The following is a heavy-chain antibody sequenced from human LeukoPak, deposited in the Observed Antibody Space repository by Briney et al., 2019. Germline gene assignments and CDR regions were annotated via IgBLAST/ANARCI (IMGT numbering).Heavy chain of an antibody. CDR2: IYYSGST. CDR3: ARENFDWLANWFDP. Sequence: SETLSLTCTVSGGSISSYYWSWIRQPPGKGLELIGYIYYSGSTNYNPSLKSRVTISVDTSKIQFSLKLSSVTAADTAVYYCARENFDWLANWFDPWGQGTLVTVSS. D-gene: IGHD3-9*01. V-gene: IGHV4-59*01. CDR1: GGSISSYY. J-gene: IGHJ5*02.